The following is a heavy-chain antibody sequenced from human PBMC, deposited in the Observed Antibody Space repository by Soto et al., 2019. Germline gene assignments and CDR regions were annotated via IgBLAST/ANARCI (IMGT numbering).Heavy chain of an antibody. Sequence: SETLSLTCSVSGASISSYYWSWIRQPPGKGLEWIGYIFYTGSTDYNPSLQSRVAISIGASRKDFSLKMTSVTAADAAVYYCARFPGYSTSWAALDIWGQGTLVTVSS. CDR1: GASISSYY. CDR3: ARFPGYSTSWAALDI. V-gene: IGHV4-59*01. D-gene: IGHD2-8*01. J-gene: IGHJ3*02. CDR2: IFYTGST.